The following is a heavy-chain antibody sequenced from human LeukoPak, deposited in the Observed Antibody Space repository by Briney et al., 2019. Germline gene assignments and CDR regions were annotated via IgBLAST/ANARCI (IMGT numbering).Heavy chain of an antibody. CDR3: VRVWRGYYFDS. D-gene: IGHD3-10*01. J-gene: IGHJ4*02. Sequence: GGSLRLSCSASGFIFSDHHMDWVRQAPGKGLEWVGRVRNKANTYSTNYAASVKGRFSITRDDSMNSVYLQMNSLKTEDTAVYYCVRVWRGYYFDSWGQGILVTVSS. V-gene: IGHV3-72*01. CDR2: VRNKANTYST. CDR1: GFIFSDHH.